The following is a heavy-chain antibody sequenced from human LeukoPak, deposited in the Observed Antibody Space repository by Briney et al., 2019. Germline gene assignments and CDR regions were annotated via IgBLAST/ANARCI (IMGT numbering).Heavy chain of an antibody. CDR1: GDSVSSNSAA. D-gene: IGHD3-10*01. CDR2: TYYRSKWYN. CDR3: ARADFYYGSGSYFQRGAFDI. Sequence: SQTLSLTCAISGDSVSSNSAAWNWIRQSPSRGLEWLGRTYYRSKWYNDYAVSVKSRITINPDTSKNQFSLQPNSVTPEDTAVYYCARADFYYGSGSYFQRGAFDIWGQGTMVTVSS. J-gene: IGHJ3*02. V-gene: IGHV6-1*01.